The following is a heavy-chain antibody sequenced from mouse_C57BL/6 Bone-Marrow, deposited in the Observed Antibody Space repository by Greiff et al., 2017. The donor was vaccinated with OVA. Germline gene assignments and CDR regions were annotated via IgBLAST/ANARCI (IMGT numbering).Heavy chain of an antibody. J-gene: IGHJ2*01. CDR1: GYTFTEYT. CDR2: FYPGSGSI. CDR3: ARHEGYYGTQYYFDY. D-gene: IGHD1-1*01. V-gene: IGHV1-62-2*01. Sequence: VKLMESGAELVKPGASVKLSCKASGYTFTEYTIHWVKQRSGQGLEWIGWFYPGSGSIKYNEKFKDKATLTADKSSSTVYMELSRLTSEDSAVYFCARHEGYYGTQYYFDYWGQGTTLTVSS.